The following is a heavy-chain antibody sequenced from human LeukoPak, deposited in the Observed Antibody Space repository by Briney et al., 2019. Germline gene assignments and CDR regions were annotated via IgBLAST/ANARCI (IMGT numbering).Heavy chain of an antibody. CDR2: ISWDGNTT. CDR3: TKGTGRGSWTFDY. Sequence: GGSLRLSCAASGFTFDNYAMHWVRRAPGKGPEWVSLISWDGNTTYYADSVKGRFTISRDNSRNSLYLQINNLRTEDTALYYCTKGTGRGSWTFDYWGRGTLVTVSS. CDR1: GFTFDNYA. J-gene: IGHJ4*02. V-gene: IGHV3-43*01. D-gene: IGHD2-15*01.